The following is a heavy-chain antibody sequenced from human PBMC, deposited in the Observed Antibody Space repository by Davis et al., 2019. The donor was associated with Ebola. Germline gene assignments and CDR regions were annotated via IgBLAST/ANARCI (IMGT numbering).Heavy chain of an antibody. D-gene: IGHD5-24*01. J-gene: IGHJ6*03. CDR3: ARGWYYYYYMDV. Sequence: PSETLSLTCTVSGGSINSYYWSWIRQTPGKGLEWIGYIYSSGTAIYNPSLKSRVTMSVDPPKNQFSLKLSSVTAADTAVYYCARGWYYYYYMDVWGKGTTVTVSS. V-gene: IGHV4-59*12. CDR2: IYSSGTA. CDR1: GGSINSYY.